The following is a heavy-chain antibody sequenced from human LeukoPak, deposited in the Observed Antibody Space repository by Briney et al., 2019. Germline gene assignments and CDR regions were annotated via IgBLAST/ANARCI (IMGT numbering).Heavy chain of an antibody. Sequence: ASVKVSCKASGYTFTSYYMHWVRQAPGQGLEWMGIINPSGGSTSYAQKFQGRVTMTRDTSTSTVYMELSSLRSEDTAVYYCARDPEGGAVAATGDYYYMDVWGKGTTVTVSS. CDR3: ARDPEGGAVAATGDYYYMDV. J-gene: IGHJ6*03. CDR2: INPSGGST. D-gene: IGHD6-19*01. CDR1: GYTFTSYY. V-gene: IGHV1-46*01.